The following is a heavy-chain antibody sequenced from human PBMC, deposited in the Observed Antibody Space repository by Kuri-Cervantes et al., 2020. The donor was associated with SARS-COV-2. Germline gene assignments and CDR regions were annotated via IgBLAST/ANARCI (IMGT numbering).Heavy chain of an antibody. CDR2: IYYSGST. CDR1: GGSIDSSSYY. V-gene: IGHV4-61*05. D-gene: IGHD6-19*01. Sequence: SETLSLTCSVSGGSIDSSSYYWGWIRQPPGKGLEWIGYIYYSGSTNYNPSLKSRVTISVDTSKNQFSLKLSSVTAADTAVYYCARHEQWLPAFDYWGQGTLVTVSS. CDR3: ARHEQWLPAFDY. J-gene: IGHJ4*02.